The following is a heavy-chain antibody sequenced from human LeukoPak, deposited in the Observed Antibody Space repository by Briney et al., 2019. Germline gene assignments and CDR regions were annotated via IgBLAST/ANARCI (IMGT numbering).Heavy chain of an antibody. Sequence: PSETLSLTCTVSGGSISSGGYYWSWIRQPPGKGLEWIGYIYHSGSTYYNPSLKSRVTISVDRSKNQFSLKLSSVTAADTAVYYCARDSVCSGDSCHEVDVWGKGTTVTVSS. D-gene: IGHD2-15*01. J-gene: IGHJ6*04. CDR2: IYHSGST. CDR1: GGSISSGGYY. CDR3: ARDSVCSGDSCHEVDV. V-gene: IGHV4-30-2*01.